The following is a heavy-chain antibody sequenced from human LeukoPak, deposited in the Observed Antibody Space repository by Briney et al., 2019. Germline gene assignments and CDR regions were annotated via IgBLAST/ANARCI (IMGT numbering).Heavy chain of an antibody. J-gene: IGHJ4*02. CDR1: GGSISTYY. D-gene: IGHD6-19*01. Sequence: PSETLSLTCFVSGGSISTYYWTWIRQPPGKGLEWIGFVYYNGITKYNPSLKSRVTISVDTSRNQFSLKLNSVTAADTAVYYCARRLAMTGRYYFDYWGQGALVTVSS. V-gene: IGHV4-59*08. CDR2: VYYNGIT. CDR3: ARRLAMTGRYYFDY.